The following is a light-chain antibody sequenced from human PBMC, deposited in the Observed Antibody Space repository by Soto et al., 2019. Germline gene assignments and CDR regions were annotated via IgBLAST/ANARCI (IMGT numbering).Light chain of an antibody. CDR1: SSDVGGYNY. CDR2: EVS. J-gene: IGLJ1*01. Sequence: QSALTQPPSASGSPGQSVTISCTGTSSDVGGYNYVSWYQHHPGKAPKLIIFEVSQRPSGVPDRFSGSKSGNTASLTVSGLQAEDEADYYCNSYAGSNNFYVLGTGTKLTVL. V-gene: IGLV2-8*01. CDR3: NSYAGSNNFYV.